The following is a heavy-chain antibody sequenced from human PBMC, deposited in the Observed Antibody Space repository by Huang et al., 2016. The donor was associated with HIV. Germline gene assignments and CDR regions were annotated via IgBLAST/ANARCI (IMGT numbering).Heavy chain of an antibody. CDR1: GGSIRSSDYH. V-gene: IGHV4-39*01. CDR3: ARHREGPVAYYSGWGSHLNYMDV. Sequence: QLLLQESGPGLVKPSEVLALTCAVSGGSIRSSDYHWGWIRQPPGKGLGWIGGIYYKGMTNYSPSLKSRVTIAVDTSKNLFFLNLTSMTAADTAVYYCARHREGPVAYYSGWGSHLNYMDVWGRGRTVVVSS. CDR2: IYYKGMT. J-gene: IGHJ6*03. D-gene: IGHD3-10*01.